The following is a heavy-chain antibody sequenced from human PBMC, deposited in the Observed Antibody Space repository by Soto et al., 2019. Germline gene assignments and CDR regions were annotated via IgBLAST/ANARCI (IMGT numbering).Heavy chain of an antibody. CDR3: ASNGPVLEWSRFGIDY. D-gene: IGHD3-3*01. V-gene: IGHV3-23*01. CDR1: GFTFSSYA. CDR2: ISGSGGST. J-gene: IGHJ4*02. Sequence: GGSLRLSCAASGFTFSSYAMSWVRQAPGKGLEWVSAISGSGGSTYYADSVKGRFTISRDNSKNTLYLQMNSLRAEDTAVYYCASNGPVLEWSRFGIDYWGQGTLVTVSS.